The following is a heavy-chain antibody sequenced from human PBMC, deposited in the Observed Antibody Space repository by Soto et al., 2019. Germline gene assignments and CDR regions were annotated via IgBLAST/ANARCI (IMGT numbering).Heavy chain of an antibody. D-gene: IGHD6-6*01. CDR3: ARFTAARPDYYYSYGMDV. CDR1: GYTFTGYY. CDR2: INPNSGGT. V-gene: IGHV1-2*02. J-gene: IGHJ6*02. Sequence: ASVKVSCKTSGYTFTGYYMHWVRQARGQGLEWMGWINPNSGGTNYAQKFQGRVTMTRDTSISSAYMELSRLRSDDTAVYYCARFTAARPDYYYSYGMDVWGQGNTVTVSS.